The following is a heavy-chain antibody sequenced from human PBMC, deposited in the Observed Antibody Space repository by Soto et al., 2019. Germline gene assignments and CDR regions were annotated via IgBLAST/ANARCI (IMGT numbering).Heavy chain of an antibody. CDR3: AKSNYGGNSY. CDR1: GFTFSTYA. J-gene: IGHJ4*02. V-gene: IGHV3-23*01. D-gene: IGHD4-17*01. Sequence: LLESGGGLVQPGGSLRLSFAASGFTFSTYAMSWVRQAPGKGLECVSAISGSGGSTYYADSVKGRFTISRDNSKNTLYLQMNSLRAEDTAVYYCAKSNYGGNSYWGQGTLVTVSS. CDR2: ISGSGGST.